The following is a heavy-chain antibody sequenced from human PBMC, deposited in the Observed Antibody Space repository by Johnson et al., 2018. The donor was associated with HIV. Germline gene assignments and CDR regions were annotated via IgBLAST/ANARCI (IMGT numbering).Heavy chain of an antibody. CDR3: ARRGNWNYLKSAFDI. V-gene: IGHV3-7*04. D-gene: IGHD1-7*01. Sequence: VQLVESGGGVVQPGRSLRLSCEASGFTFSSYWMSWVRQAPGKGLEWVANIKQDGSERYYVDSVKGRFTISRDNAKNSLYLQMNSLRAEDTAVYHCARRGNWNYLKSAFDIWGQGTMVTVSS. CDR1: GFTFSSYW. CDR2: IKQDGSER. J-gene: IGHJ3*02.